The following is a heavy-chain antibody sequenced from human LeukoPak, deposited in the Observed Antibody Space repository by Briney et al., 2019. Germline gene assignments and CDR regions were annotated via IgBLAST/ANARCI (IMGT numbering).Heavy chain of an antibody. D-gene: IGHD3-10*01. J-gene: IGHJ4*02. CDR2: IYHSGST. CDR3: AGSTVLWFGEGNFDY. V-gene: IGHV4-59*08. Sequence: SETLSLTCTLSGGSISTYYWSWIRQPPGKGLEWIGYIYHSGSTNYNPSLKSRVTISVDTSKNQFSLKLSSVTAADTAVYYRAGSTVLWFGEGNFDYWGQGTLVTVSS. CDR1: GGSISTYY.